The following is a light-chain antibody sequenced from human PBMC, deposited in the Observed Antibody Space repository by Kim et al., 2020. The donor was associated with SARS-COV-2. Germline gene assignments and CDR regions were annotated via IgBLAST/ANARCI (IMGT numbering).Light chain of an antibody. CDR2: DVI. CDR1: HSDVGGYNF. V-gene: IGLV2-14*03. CDR3: SSYTSSNTLV. Sequence: GQSNTFSCTETHSDVGGYNFVSWYQQHPGKVPKLILYDVINRPSGISPRFSGSKSGNTASLTISGLQADDEADYYCSSYTSSNTLVFGTGTKVTVL. J-gene: IGLJ1*01.